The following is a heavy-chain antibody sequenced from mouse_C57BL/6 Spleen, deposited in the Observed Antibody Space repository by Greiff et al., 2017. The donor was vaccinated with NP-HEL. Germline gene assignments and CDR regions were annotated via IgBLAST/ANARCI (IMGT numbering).Heavy chain of an antibody. Sequence: EVKVVESGEGLVKPGGSLKLSCAASGFTFSSYAMSWVRQTPEKRLEWVAYISSGGDYIYYADTVKGRFTISRDNARNTLYLQMSSLKSEDTAMYYCTRVFITTVGYFDYWGQGTTLTVAS. CDR3: TRVFITTVGYFDY. V-gene: IGHV5-9-1*02. CDR1: GFTFSSYA. D-gene: IGHD1-1*01. CDR2: ISSGGDYI. J-gene: IGHJ2*01.